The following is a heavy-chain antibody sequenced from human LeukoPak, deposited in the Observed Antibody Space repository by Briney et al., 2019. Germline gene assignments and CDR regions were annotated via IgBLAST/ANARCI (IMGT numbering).Heavy chain of an antibody. CDR2: ISGSGAST. Sequence: GGSLRLSCAASGFTFSSYAMSWVRQAPGKGLEWVSAISGSGASTYYADSVKGRFTISRDNSKNTLYLQMNSLRAEDTAVYYCAKDFGLGYCSSTSCSAGAFDIWGQGTMVTVSS. D-gene: IGHD2-2*01. J-gene: IGHJ3*02. CDR1: GFTFSSYA. V-gene: IGHV3-23*01. CDR3: AKDFGLGYCSSTSCSAGAFDI.